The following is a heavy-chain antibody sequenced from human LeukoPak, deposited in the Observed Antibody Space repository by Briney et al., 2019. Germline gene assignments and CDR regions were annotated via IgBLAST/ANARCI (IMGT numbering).Heavy chain of an antibody. D-gene: IGHD3-22*01. J-gene: IGHJ5*02. V-gene: IGHV3-7*01. CDR1: GFTFSSFW. CDR2: VQQDGSEK. Sequence: PGGSLRLSCAASGFTFSSFWMSWVRQAPGKGLEWVANVQQDGSEKYYVDSVKGRFTISRDNAKNSLSLQMNSLRAEDTAVYYCARGSDYYDSSGYYYSWFDPWGQGTLVTVSS. CDR3: ARGSDYYDSSGYYYSWFDP.